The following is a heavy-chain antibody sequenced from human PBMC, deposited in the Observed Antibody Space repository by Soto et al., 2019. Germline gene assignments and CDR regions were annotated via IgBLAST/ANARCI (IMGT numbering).Heavy chain of an antibody. V-gene: IGHV3-11*01. Sequence: PGGSLRLSCVASGVDFRGSYMNWVRQAPGKGLEWISYISDTGRTIHYADSVKGRFVISRDNARTSLYLQMNSLRAEDTATYYCARGHTDWYTSTSRAETLFDYWGQGTVVTVSS. CDR2: ISDTGRTI. CDR1: GVDFRGSY. D-gene: IGHD6-19*01. CDR3: ARGHTDWYTSTSRAETLFDY. J-gene: IGHJ4*02.